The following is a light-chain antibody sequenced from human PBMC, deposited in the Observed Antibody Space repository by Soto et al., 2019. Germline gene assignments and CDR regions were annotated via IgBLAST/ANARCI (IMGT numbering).Light chain of an antibody. Sequence: DIHITHSPSSLSSSVIYRFTITCLASQSISSYLNWYQQKPGKAPKLLIYAASSLQSGVPSRFSGSGSGTDFTLTVSSLQPEDFATYFCQQSYSTPRTFGQGTKVDIK. J-gene: IGKJ1*01. CDR2: AAS. CDR1: QSISSY. CDR3: QQSYSTPRT. V-gene: IGKV1-39*01.